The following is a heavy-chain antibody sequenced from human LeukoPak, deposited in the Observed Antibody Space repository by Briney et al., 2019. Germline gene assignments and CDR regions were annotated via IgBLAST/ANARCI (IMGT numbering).Heavy chain of an antibody. CDR1: GFTFSSYA. CDR2: ISGSGGST. CDR3: VKDHQGYWADSFDY. V-gene: IGHV3-23*01. D-gene: IGHD6-13*01. J-gene: IGHJ4*02. Sequence: GGSLRLSCAASGFTFSSYAMTWVRQAPGKGLEWVSAISGSGGSTYFADSVKGRFTVSRDNSKDTLYLQMNSLRAEDTAVYYCVKDHQGYWADSFDYWGQGTLVTVSS.